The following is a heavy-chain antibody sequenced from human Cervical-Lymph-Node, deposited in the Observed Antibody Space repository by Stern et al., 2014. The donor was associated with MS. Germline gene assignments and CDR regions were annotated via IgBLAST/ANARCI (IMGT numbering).Heavy chain of an antibody. J-gene: IGHJ4*02. V-gene: IGHV3-72*01. CDR3: AREAYGDY. CDR1: GFILSDHY. Sequence: EVQLEESGGGLVQPGGSLRLSCAVSGFILSDHYMDWVRQAPGKGLEWIGRSRNKAKSYTTDYAASVKGRFTISRYDSKNSLYLQMDSLKTEDTAVYYCAREAYGDYWGQGTLVTVSS. CDR2: SRNKAKSYTT. D-gene: IGHD4-17*01.